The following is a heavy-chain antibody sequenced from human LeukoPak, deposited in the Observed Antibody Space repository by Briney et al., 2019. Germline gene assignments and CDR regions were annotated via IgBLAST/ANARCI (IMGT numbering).Heavy chain of an antibody. CDR3: AREWFRKGHAFDI. CDR1: GFTVNSNY. Sequence: GGSLRLSCAASGFTVNSNYMSWVRQAPGKGLEWVSVIYSGGSTYYADSVKGRFTISRDNSKNTLYLQMNSLRAEDTAVYYCAREWFRKGHAFDIWGQGTMVTVSS. D-gene: IGHD3-10*01. V-gene: IGHV3-66*02. J-gene: IGHJ3*02. CDR2: IYSGGST.